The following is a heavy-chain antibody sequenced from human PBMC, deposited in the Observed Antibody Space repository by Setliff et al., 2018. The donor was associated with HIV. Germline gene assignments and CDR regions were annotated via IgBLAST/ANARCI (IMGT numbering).Heavy chain of an antibody. Sequence: GASVKVSCKASGYTFTSYDINWVRQATGQGLEWMAWMNPNSGNTGYTQKFQGRVTITRNTSITTAYMELSSLRSEDTAVYYCASKVYCTNGVCLDAFDIWGQGTMVTVS. V-gene: IGHV1-8*03. D-gene: IGHD2-8*01. CDR2: MNPNSGNT. CDR3: ASKVYCTNGVCLDAFDI. J-gene: IGHJ3*02. CDR1: GYTFTSYD.